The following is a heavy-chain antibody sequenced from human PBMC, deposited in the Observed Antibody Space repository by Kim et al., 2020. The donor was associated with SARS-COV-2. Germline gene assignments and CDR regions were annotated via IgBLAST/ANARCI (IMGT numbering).Heavy chain of an antibody. CDR3: ARHASPPLYFDMDI. J-gene: IGHJ6*02. CDR1: GYTFASYW. Sequence: GESLKISCKGSGYTFASYWIGWVRQMPGKGLEWMGIIFPGDSHTKYGSSFQGRVTISADKSLNTVYLHWTSLKASDSAIYYFARHASPPLYFDMDIWGQGTAVTVSS. CDR2: IFPGDSHT. V-gene: IGHV5-51*01.